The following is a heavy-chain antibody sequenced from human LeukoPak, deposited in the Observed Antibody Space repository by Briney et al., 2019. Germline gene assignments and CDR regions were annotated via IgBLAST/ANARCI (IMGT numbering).Heavy chain of an antibody. Sequence: GASVKVSCKASGYTFTSYDINWVRQATGQGLEWMGWMNPNSGNTGYAQKFQGRVTMTRNTSISTAYMELSSLRSEDTAVYYCARVTWSGSSDYYYYMDVWGKGTTVTVSS. D-gene: IGHD1-26*01. CDR3: ARVTWSGSSDYYYYMDV. J-gene: IGHJ6*03. CDR1: GYTFTSYD. CDR2: MNPNSGNT. V-gene: IGHV1-8*01.